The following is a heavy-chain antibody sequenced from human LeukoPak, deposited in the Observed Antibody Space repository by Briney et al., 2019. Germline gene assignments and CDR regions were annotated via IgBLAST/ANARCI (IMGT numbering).Heavy chain of an antibody. CDR3: AREWQGGIAAAGTRIEGDY. CDR2: IKQDGSEK. V-gene: IGHV3-7*01. CDR1: GFSVSGYW. Sequence: EGSLRLSCAVSGFSVSGYWMTWVRQAPGKGLEWVANIKQDGSEKNYVDSVKGRFTISRDNAENSLFLQMNSLRVEDTAVYYCAREWQGGIAAAGTRIEGDYWGQGTLVAVSS. J-gene: IGHJ4*02. D-gene: IGHD6-13*01.